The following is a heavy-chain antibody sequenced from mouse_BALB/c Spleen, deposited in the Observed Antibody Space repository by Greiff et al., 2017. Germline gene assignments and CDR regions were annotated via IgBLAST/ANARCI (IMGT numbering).Heavy chain of an antibody. CDR1: GYTFTDYN. J-gene: IGHJ3*01. D-gene: IGHD2-10*02. V-gene: IGHV1S29*02. CDR2: IYPYNGGT. CDR3: ARGGYGNYLAWFAY. Sequence: EVQLQQSGPELVKPGASVKISCKASGYTFTDYNMHWVKQSHGKSLEWIGYIYPYNGGTGYNQKFKSKATLTVDNSSSTAYMELRSLTSEDSAVYYCARGGYGNYLAWFAYWGQGTLVTVSA.